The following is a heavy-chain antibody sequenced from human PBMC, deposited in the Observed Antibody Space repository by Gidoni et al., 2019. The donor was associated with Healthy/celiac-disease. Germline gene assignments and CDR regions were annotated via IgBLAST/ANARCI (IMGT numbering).Heavy chain of an antibody. D-gene: IGHD3-3*01. V-gene: IGHV3-30*18. J-gene: IGHJ6*02. Sequence: QVQLVESGGGVVQPGRSLRLSCAASGFSISSYGMHWVRQAPGKGLEWVAVISYDGSNKYDADSVKGRFTISRDNSNNTVYLQMNSLSAEDTAVYYCAKDTVWSGYFYYGMDVWGQGTTVTVSS. CDR1: GFSISSYG. CDR2: ISYDGSNK. CDR3: AKDTVWSGYFYYGMDV.